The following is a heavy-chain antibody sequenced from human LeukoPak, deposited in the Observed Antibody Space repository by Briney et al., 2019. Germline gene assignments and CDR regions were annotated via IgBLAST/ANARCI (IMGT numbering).Heavy chain of an antibody. Sequence: SETLSLTCTVSGGSISSHYWSWIRQPPGKGLEWIRYIYYSGSTNYNPSLKSRVTISVDTSKNQFSLKLSSVTAADTAVYYCARELYGSGGYFDFWGQGTLVTVSS. CDR3: ARELYGSGGYFDF. D-gene: IGHD3-10*01. CDR1: GGSISSHY. CDR2: IYYSGST. V-gene: IGHV4-59*11. J-gene: IGHJ4*02.